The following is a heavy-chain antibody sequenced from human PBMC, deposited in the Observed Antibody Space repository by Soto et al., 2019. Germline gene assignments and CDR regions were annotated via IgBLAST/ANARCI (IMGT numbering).Heavy chain of an antibody. V-gene: IGHV3-53*02. Sequence: EVQLVETGGALVQPGGSLRLSCAVSGFVVSNVYMSWVRQAPGERLEWISVVYSGGDTYYADSVKGRFTISRDNSKNTVFLQMDSLRAEDTAVYYCAKDRQYPRDYFHYWGQGTLVTVSS. CDR3: AKDRQYPRDYFHY. CDR1: GFVVSNVY. CDR2: VYSGGDT. D-gene: IGHD4-4*01. J-gene: IGHJ4*02.